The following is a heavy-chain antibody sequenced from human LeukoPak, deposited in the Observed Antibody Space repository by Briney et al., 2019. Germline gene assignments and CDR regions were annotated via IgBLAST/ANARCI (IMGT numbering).Heavy chain of an antibody. D-gene: IGHD6-6*01. J-gene: IGHJ6*02. CDR3: ASPPSIAARPGYYCGMDV. V-gene: IGHV7-4-1*02. CDR1: GGTFSSYA. Sequence: ASVKVSCKASGGTFSSYAISWVRQAPGQGLEWMGWINTNTGNPTYAQGFTGRFVFSLDTSVSTAYLQISSLKAEDTAVYYCASPPSIAARPGYYCGMDVWGQGTTVTVSS. CDR2: INTNTGNP.